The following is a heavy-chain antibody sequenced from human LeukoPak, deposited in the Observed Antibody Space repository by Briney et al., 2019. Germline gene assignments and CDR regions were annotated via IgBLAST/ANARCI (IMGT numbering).Heavy chain of an antibody. CDR2: ISYDGSNK. Sequence: PGGSLRLSCAASGFTFSSYGMHWVRQAPGKGLEWVAVISYDGSNKYYADSVKGRFTISRDNSKNTLYLQMNSLRAEDTAVYYCAKDLSVVAAAVDYWGQGTLVTVSS. CDR1: GFTFSSYG. D-gene: IGHD2-15*01. V-gene: IGHV3-30*18. J-gene: IGHJ4*02. CDR3: AKDLSVVAAAVDY.